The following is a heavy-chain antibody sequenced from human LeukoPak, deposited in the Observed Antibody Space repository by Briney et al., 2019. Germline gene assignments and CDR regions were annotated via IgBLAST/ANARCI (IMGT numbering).Heavy chain of an antibody. D-gene: IGHD1-26*01. Sequence: GESLRLSCAASGFTFSTYTVSWVRQAPGKGLEWVSAISSSGSVTLYADSVKGRFTISRDNSKNTLYLQMNSLRVEDTALYYCANGGWGSYFPPLYYFDYWGQGTLVTVSS. V-gene: IGHV3-23*01. CDR1: GFTFSTYT. CDR2: ISSSGSVT. J-gene: IGHJ4*02. CDR3: ANGGWGSYFPPLYYFDY.